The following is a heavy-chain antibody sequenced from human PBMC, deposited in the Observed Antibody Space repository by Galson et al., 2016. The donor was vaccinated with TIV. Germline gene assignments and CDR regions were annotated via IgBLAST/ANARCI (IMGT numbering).Heavy chain of an antibody. J-gene: IGHJ1*01. V-gene: IGHV3-74*01. CDR2: IDTDGTTT. CDR3: VRDRLGWH. D-gene: IGHD3-16*01. Sequence: RLSCSASGISVNNDWMHWVRQSPEKGLVWVARIDTDGTTTYYADSVKGRFSIPRDNAKNTVYLQMDNLIADDTAVYYCVRDRLGWHWGQGTLVTGSS. CDR1: GISVNNDW.